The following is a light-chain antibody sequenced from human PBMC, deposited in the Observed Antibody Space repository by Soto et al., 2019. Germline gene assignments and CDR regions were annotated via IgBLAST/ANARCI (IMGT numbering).Light chain of an antibody. Sequence: QSALTQPPSASGSPGQSVTISCTGTSSDVGGYNYVSWYQQHPGKAPKLMIYEVSKRPSGVPDRFSGSKSGNTASLTVSGLQAEDEADYYCSSYADSNNWVFGGGTKLPVL. CDR2: EVS. V-gene: IGLV2-8*01. J-gene: IGLJ3*02. CDR1: SSDVGGYNY. CDR3: SSYADSNNWV.